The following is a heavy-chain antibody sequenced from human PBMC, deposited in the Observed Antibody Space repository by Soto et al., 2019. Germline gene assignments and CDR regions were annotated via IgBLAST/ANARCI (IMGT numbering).Heavy chain of an antibody. D-gene: IGHD3-10*01. V-gene: IGHV4-34*01. CDR1: GGSFSGYY. CDR2: INHSGST. Sequence: PSETLSLTCAVYGGSFSGYYWSWIRQPPGKGLEWIGEINHSGSTNYNPSLKSRVTISVDTSKNQFSLKLSSVTAADTAVYYCAGLDITMVRGVTEYYYGMDVWGQGTTVT. CDR3: AGLDITMVRGVTEYYYGMDV. J-gene: IGHJ6*02.